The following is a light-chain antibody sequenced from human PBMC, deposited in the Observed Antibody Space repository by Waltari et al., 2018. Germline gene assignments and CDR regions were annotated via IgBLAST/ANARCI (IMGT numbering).Light chain of an antibody. Sequence: QSALTPEASVSGTVGQKVTLSCTGNSDNVGSYAVGWYQQISHGAPKTVMLGNSLPSGIPDRFSASKSGTTASLTISGLQPEDEADYYCSTWDYRLGGWVFGGGTKLTVL. V-gene: IGLV1-44*01. J-gene: IGLJ3*02. CDR1: SDNVGSYA. CDR2: GNS. CDR3: STWDYRLGGWV.